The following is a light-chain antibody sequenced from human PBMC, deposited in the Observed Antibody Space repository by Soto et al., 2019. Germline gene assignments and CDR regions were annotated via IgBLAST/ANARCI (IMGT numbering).Light chain of an antibody. V-gene: IGKV3-15*01. CDR1: QSVSRN. J-gene: IGKJ3*01. CDR2: HTS. Sequence: DIVMTQSPATLSVSPGEGATLSCRASQSVSRNLAWYQQKPGQAPRLVLYHTSTRATGIPDRFNGSGSGTEFTLTIASLQSEDFAVYYCQQFYTWPLTFGPGTKVDIK. CDR3: QQFYTWPLT.